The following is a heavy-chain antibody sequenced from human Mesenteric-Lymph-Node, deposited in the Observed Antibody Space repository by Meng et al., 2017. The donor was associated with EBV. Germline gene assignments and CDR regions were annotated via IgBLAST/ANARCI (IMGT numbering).Heavy chain of an antibody. D-gene: IGHD6-19*01. CDR3: ARVGQWLPIDY. V-gene: IGHV4-34*01. CDR2: INHSGST. J-gene: IGHJ4*02. Sequence: QVQLHSWAQGRLKPSETLSFTCAVYGGSFSGYYWSWIRQPPGKGLEWIGEINHSGSTNYNPSLKSRVTISVDTSKNQFSLKLNSVTAADTAVYYCARVGQWLPIDYWGQGTLVTVSS. CDR1: GGSFSGYY.